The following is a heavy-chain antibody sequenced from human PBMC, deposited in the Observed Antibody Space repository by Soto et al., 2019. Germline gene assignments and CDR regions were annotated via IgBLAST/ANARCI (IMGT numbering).Heavy chain of an antibody. V-gene: IGHV4-34*01. CDR1: GGPFSGYY. Sequence: QVQLHQWGAGQLRASETLSITCGVSGGPFSGYYWSWIRQPPWKGLEWIGEVNDSGNSNYNPSLKRRVVIAVDTPKSELSLKTNTVTAADTGVYYCARVRRWLPEEMVDLWGQGALVTGSS. J-gene: IGHJ5*02. D-gene: IGHD5-12*01. CDR2: VNDSGNS. CDR3: ARVRRWLPEEMVDL.